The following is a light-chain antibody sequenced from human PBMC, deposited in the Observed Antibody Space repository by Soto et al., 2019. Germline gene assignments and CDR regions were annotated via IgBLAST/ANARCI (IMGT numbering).Light chain of an antibody. V-gene: IGKV1-5*03. J-gene: IGKJ5*01. CDR3: HQYSSFPYT. Sequence: DVHMTQSPSTLSASVGNRVTIACRASQSISSWLAWFQQKPGKAPKLLIYKASSLESGVPSRFSGSGSGTEFTLTISSLQPDDFATYYCHQYSSFPYTFGQGTRLEIK. CDR1: QSISSW. CDR2: KAS.